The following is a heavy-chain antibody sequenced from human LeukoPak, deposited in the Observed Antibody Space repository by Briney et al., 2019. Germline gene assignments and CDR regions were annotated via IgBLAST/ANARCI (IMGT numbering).Heavy chain of an antibody. D-gene: IGHD3-3*01. V-gene: IGHV4-59*01. CDR2: IYYSGST. CDR3: ARDRYDFWSGYRNDAFDI. Sequence: SETLSLTCTVSGGSISSYYWSWIRQPPGKGLEWIGYIYYSGSTNYNPSLKSRVTISVDTSKNQFSLKLSSVTAADTAVYYCARDRYDFWSGYRNDAFDIWGQGTMVTVSS. CDR1: GGSISSYY. J-gene: IGHJ3*02.